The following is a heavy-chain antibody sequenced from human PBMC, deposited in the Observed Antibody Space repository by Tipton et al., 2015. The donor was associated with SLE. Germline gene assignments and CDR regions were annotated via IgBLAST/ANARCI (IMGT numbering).Heavy chain of an antibody. CDR2: INHSGST. CDR1: GGSFSGYY. V-gene: IGHV4-34*01. Sequence: TLSLTCAVYGGSFSGYYWSWIRQPPGKGLEWIGEINHSGSTTYNPSLKSRITISVDTSKNQFSLRLSSVTATDTAVYYCASGEVVVMPGDTPYYYYHGMDVWGQGTPVTVSS. CDR3: ASGEVVVMPGDTPYYYYHGMDV. J-gene: IGHJ6*02. D-gene: IGHD2-2*01.